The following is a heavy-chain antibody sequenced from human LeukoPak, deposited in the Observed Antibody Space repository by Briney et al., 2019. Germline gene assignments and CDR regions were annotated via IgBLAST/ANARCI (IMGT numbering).Heavy chain of an antibody. Sequence: SVKVSCKASGGTFSSYAISWVRQAHGQGLEWMGGIIPIFGTANYAQKFQGRVTITADKSTSTAYMELSSLRSEDTAVYYCARHEDMNSASDYWGQGTLVTVSS. CDR2: IIPIFGTA. CDR1: GGTFSSYA. V-gene: IGHV1-69*06. D-gene: IGHD2-15*01. CDR3: ARHEDMNSASDY. J-gene: IGHJ4*02.